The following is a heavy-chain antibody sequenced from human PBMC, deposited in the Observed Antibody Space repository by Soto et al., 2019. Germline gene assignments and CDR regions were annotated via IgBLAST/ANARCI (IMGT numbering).Heavy chain of an antibody. D-gene: IGHD6-19*01. V-gene: IGHV3-53*05. CDR1: GFTVSSNY. CDR2: IYSGGST. CDR3: AKVAYSSGWYQAFDI. Sequence: GGSLRLSCAASGFTVSSNYMSWVRQAPGKGLEWVSVIYSGGSTYYADSVKGRFTISRDNSKNTLYLQMNSLRAEDTAVYYCAKVAYSSGWYQAFDIWGQGTMVTVSS. J-gene: IGHJ3*02.